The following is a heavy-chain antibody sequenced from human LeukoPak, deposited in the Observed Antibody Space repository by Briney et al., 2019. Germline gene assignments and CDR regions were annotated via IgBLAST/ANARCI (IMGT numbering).Heavy chain of an antibody. CDR3: ARDAPGPYGILTGYFPY. CDR1: GFTFSSYA. CDR2: ISYDGSNK. Sequence: GGSLRLSCAASGFTFSSYAMHWVRQAPGKGLGWVAVISYDGSNKSYAASVEGRFTISRDNSENTLYLQMNSLRAEDTAVYFCARDAPGPYGILTGYFPYWGQGTLVTVSS. D-gene: IGHD3-9*01. J-gene: IGHJ4*02. V-gene: IGHV3-30*01.